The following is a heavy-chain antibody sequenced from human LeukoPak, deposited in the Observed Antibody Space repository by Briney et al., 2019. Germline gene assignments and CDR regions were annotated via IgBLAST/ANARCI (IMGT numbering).Heavy chain of an antibody. CDR2: IPSVGSNK. J-gene: IGHJ4*02. V-gene: IGHV3-30-3*02. CDR3: AKDKTWWIAAAGTLAYFDY. CDR1: GLTLSSYA. D-gene: IGHD6-13*01. Sequence: GGSLRLAWAAFGLTLSSYAMGWVRHAASKVLGWVAAIPSVGSNKYYADSVKGRFTISRDNSKNTLYLQMNSLRAEDTAVYYCAKDKTWWIAAAGTLAYFDYWGQGTLVTVSS.